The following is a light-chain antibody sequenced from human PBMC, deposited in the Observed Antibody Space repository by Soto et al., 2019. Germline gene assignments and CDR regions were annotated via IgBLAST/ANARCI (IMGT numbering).Light chain of an antibody. CDR2: EVT. CDR3: SSYTSVSTVV. Sequence: SVLTQPASVSGSPGQSITISCTGTSSDVGGFNYVSWYQQHPGKAPKLMIYEVTYRPSGVSDRFSGSKSGNTASLTISGLQAEDEANYYCSSYTSVSTVVFGGGTKLTVL. CDR1: SSDVGGFNY. J-gene: IGLJ2*01. V-gene: IGLV2-14*01.